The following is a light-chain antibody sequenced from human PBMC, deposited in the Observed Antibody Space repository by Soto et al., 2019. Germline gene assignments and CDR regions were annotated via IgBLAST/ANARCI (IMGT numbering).Light chain of an antibody. CDR1: QSVCSSY. Sequence: EIVLTQSPGTLSLSPGERATLSCRASQSVCSSYLAWYQQKPGQAPRLLIFGASSRATGIPDRFSGSGSGTDFTLTISRLEPEDFAVYYCQHRANWPLTFGGGTKVEI. CDR2: GAS. CDR3: QHRANWPLT. J-gene: IGKJ4*01. V-gene: IGKV3D-20*02.